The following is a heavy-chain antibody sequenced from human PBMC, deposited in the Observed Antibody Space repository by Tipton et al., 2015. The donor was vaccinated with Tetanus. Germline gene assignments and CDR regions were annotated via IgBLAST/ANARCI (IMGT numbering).Heavy chain of an antibody. CDR1: GGSISNYY. CDR2: IYYSGST. D-gene: IGHD3-16*01. V-gene: IGHV4-59*01. J-gene: IGHJ6*02. CDR3: ASTVGHSGGYYYYYGMDV. Sequence: LRLSCAVSGGSISNYYWSWIRQPPGKGLEWIGYIYYSGSTYYNPSLKSRVTISVDTSKNQFSLKLSSVTAADTAVYYCASTVGHSGGYYYYYGMDVWGQGTTVTVSS.